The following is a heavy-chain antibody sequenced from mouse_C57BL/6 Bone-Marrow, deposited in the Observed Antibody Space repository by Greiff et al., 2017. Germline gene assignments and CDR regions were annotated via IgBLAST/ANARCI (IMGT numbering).Heavy chain of an antibody. V-gene: IGHV5-4*01. Sequence: EVQVVESGGGLVKPGGSLKLSCAASGFTFSSYAMSWVRQTPEKRLEWVATISDGGSYTYYPDNVKGRFTISRDNAKNNLYLQMSHLKSEDTAMYYCARDRAMVTADYWGQGTTLTVSS. J-gene: IGHJ2*01. CDR1: GFTFSSYA. CDR2: ISDGGSYT. D-gene: IGHD2-2*01. CDR3: ARDRAMVTADY.